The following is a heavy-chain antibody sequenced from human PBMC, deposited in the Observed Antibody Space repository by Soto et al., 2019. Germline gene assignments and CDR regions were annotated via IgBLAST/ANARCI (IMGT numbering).Heavy chain of an antibody. J-gene: IGHJ6*02. D-gene: IGHD2-15*01. V-gene: IGHV3-23*01. CDR3: GKLPRMVGYYYGIDV. Sequence: GGSLRLSCAASGFTFSSYAMSWVRQAPGKGLEWVSAISGSGSSTYYADSVKGRFTISRDNSKNTLYLQMNSLRAEDAVVYCGGKLPRMVGYYYGIDVWGQGTTVTVSS. CDR2: ISGSGSST. CDR1: GFTFSSYA.